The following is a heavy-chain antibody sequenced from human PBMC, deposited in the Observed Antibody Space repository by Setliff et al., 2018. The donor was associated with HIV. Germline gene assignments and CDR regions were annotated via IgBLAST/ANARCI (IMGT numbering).Heavy chain of an antibody. D-gene: IGHD2-8*01. CDR3: ARDPRDCGNGVCYYLDS. J-gene: IGHJ4*02. CDR1: GDTFGNYA. V-gene: IGHV1-69*06. Sequence: SVKVSCKASGDTFGNYAFSWVRQAPGQGLEWMGRIIPIFDTTNYAQKFQGRVTITADKSTGTAYMELSRLRSEDTAMYYCARDPRDCGNGVCYYLDSWGQGTLVTVSS. CDR2: IIPIFDTT.